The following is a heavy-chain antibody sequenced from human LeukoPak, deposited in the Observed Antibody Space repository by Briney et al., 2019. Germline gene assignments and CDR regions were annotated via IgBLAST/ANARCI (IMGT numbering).Heavy chain of an antibody. J-gene: IGHJ4*02. CDR1: GFDFGDYS. Sequence: SGGSLRLSCEAPGFDFGDYSMAWVRQAPGKGLEWVGFIRSKIYGGTAEYAASVKGRFTMSRDDSKSIAYLQMSSLKTEDTAVYYCTREFFDLLTGNFNYFDYWGQGNLVTVSS. CDR3: TREFFDLLTGNFNYFDY. V-gene: IGHV3-49*04. D-gene: IGHD3-9*01. CDR2: IRSKIYGGTA.